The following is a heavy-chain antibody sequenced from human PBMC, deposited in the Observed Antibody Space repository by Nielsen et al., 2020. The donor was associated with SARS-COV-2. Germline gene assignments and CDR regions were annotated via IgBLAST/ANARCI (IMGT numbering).Heavy chain of an antibody. CDR2: ISTGSSTK. J-gene: IGHJ3*02. CDR1: GFTFSAYN. Sequence: GESLKISCVASGFTFSAYNMNWVRQAPGKGLEWISYISTGSSTKYYADSVKGRFTISRDNGKNSLYLQMNSLRVDDTAVYYCARDTCAFDIWGLGTMVAVSS. CDR3: ARDTCAFDI. D-gene: IGHD2/OR15-2a*01. V-gene: IGHV3-48*01.